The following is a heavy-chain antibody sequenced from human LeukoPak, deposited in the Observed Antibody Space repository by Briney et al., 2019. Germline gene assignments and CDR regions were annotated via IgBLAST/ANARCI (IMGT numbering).Heavy chain of an antibody. D-gene: IGHD4-23*01. CDR2: VFSSGNT. V-gene: IGHV4-4*07. CDR3: ARLGGGDYAGSLPY. Sequence: PSETLSLTCTVSSGSISNSYWSWVRQPAGKGLEWIGRVFSSGNTDYNPSFKSRVIMSVDTSKNEFSLKLSSVTAADTAVYYCARLGGGDYAGSLPYWGQGTLVTVSS. J-gene: IGHJ4*02. CDR1: SGSISNSY.